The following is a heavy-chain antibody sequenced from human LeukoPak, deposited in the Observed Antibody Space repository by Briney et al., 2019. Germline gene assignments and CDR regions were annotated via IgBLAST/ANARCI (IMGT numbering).Heavy chain of an antibody. V-gene: IGHV3-21*01. D-gene: IGHD3-9*01. CDR3: ARAELRYFDWTLTLDP. J-gene: IGHJ5*02. CDR1: GFTFSTYT. Sequence: GGSLILSCAASGFTFSTYTMNWVRQAPGKGLEWVASITTTSRISYADSVKGRFTISRDNAKYSIRLQMNSLRAEDTAVYYCARAELRYFDWTLTLDPWGQGTLVTVSS. CDR2: ITTTSRI.